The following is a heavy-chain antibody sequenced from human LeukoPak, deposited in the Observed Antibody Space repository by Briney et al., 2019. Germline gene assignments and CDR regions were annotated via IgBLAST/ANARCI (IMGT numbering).Heavy chain of an antibody. CDR3: ARDFLKDSSWYREGQDY. J-gene: IGHJ4*02. Sequence: SETLSLTCTVSGYSISSGYYWGWIRQPPGKGLEWIGSIYHSGSTYYNPSLKSRVTISVDTSKNQFSLKLSSVTAADTAVYYCARDFLKDSSWYREGQDYWGQGTLVTVSS. CDR2: IYHSGST. V-gene: IGHV4-38-2*02. CDR1: GYSISSGYY. D-gene: IGHD6-13*01.